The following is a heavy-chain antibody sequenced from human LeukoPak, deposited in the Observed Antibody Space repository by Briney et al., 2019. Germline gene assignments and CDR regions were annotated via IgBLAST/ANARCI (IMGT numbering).Heavy chain of an antibody. V-gene: IGHV3-11*01. D-gene: IGHD4-17*01. CDR2: ISRSGSNI. J-gene: IGHJ6*03. CDR3: AKAPYGDHSSYMDA. Sequence: GRALRLSCAASGFTFSDYYMGWIRQAPGKGLEWVSYISRSGSNIYYADSVKGRFTISRDNSKNTLYLQMNSLRAEDTAVYYCAKAPYGDHSSYMDAWGKGTTVTISS. CDR1: GFTFSDYY.